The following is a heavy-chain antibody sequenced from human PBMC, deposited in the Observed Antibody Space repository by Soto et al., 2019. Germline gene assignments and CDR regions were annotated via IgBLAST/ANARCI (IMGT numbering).Heavy chain of an antibody. V-gene: IGHV1-69*13. D-gene: IGHD5-12*01. CDR3: AREDSGYYENDYYYYGMDV. Sequence: ASVKVSCKASAGTFSSYAISWVRQAPGQGLEWMGGIIPIFGTANYAQKFQGRVTITADESTSTAYMELSSLRSEDTAVYYCAREDSGYYENDYYYYGMDVWGQGTTVTVSS. J-gene: IGHJ6*02. CDR1: AGTFSSYA. CDR2: IIPIFGTA.